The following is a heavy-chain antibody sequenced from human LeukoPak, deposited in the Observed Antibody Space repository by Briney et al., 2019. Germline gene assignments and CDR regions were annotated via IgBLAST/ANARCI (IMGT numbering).Heavy chain of an antibody. CDR3: ARGYCSGGSCYFDHDAFDI. CDR2: ISSSSSYI. Sequence: PGGSLRLSCAASGFTFSSYSMNWVRQAPGKGLEWVSSISSSSSYIYYADSVKGRFTISRDNAKNSLYLQMNSLRAEDTAVYYCARGYCSGGSCYFDHDAFDIWGQGTMVTVSS. D-gene: IGHD2-15*01. CDR1: GFTFSSYS. V-gene: IGHV3-21*01. J-gene: IGHJ3*02.